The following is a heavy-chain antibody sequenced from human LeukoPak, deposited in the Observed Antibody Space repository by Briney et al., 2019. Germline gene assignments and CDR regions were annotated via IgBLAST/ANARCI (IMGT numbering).Heavy chain of an antibody. J-gene: IGHJ3*02. CDR2: ISAGGAGT. CDR3: TKGDYANDAFDI. V-gene: IGHV3-23*01. CDR1: GFTFSSYA. D-gene: IGHD2-2*01. Sequence: PGGSLRLSCAASGFTFSSYAMSWVRQAPGKGLEWVSGISAGGAGTYYADSVKGRFAISRDNSKNTLYLQMNSLRADDTAVYYCTKGDYANDAFDIWGQGTMVTVSS.